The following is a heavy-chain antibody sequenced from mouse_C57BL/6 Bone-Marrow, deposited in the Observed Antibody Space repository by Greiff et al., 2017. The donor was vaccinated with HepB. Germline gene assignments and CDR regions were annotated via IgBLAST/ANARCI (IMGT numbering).Heavy chain of an antibody. CDR3: ARPGPPWFAY. D-gene: IGHD3-1*01. CDR1: GFTFSDYG. J-gene: IGHJ3*01. CDR2: ISSGSSTI. Sequence: EVQGVESGGGLVKPGGSLKLSCAASGFTFSDYGMHWVRQAPEKGLEWVAYISSGSSTIYYAETVKGRFTISRDNAKDTLFLQMTSLRSEDTAMYYCARPGPPWFAYWGQGTLVTVSA. V-gene: IGHV5-17*01.